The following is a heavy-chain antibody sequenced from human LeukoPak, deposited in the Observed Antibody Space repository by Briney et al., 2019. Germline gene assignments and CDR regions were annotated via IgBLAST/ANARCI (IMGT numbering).Heavy chain of an antibody. D-gene: IGHD6-13*01. CDR3: ARITGIEAAGDY. V-gene: IGHV3-7*04. CDR1: GFXFSTYW. J-gene: IGHJ4*02. CDR2: IKHDGSEK. Sequence: GGSLRLSCGASGFXFSTYWISWVRQAPGRRLEWVASIKHDGSEKFHVDSVRGRFTISRDNAKNSLYLQLNSLRAEDTALYYCARITGIEAAGDYWGQGTLVTVSS.